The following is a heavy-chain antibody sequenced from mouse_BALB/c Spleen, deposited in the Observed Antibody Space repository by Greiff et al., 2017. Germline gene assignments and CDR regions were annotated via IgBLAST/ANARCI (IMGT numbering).Heavy chain of an antibody. Sequence: VQLQQSGPELVKPGASVKMSCKASGYTFTSYVMHWVKQKPGQGLEWIGYINPYNDGTKYNEKFKGKATLTSDKSSSTAYMELSSLTSEDSAVYYYERWHGNYAFAYWGQGTLVTVSA. CDR1: GYTFTSYV. J-gene: IGHJ3*01. D-gene: IGHD2-1*01. CDR2: INPYNDGT. CDR3: ERWHGNYAFAY. V-gene: IGHV1-14*01.